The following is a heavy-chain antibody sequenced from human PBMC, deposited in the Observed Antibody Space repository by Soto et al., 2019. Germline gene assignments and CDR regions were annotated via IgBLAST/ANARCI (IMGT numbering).Heavy chain of an antibody. J-gene: IGHJ4*02. CDR2: IIPIFGTA. CDR3: EGRTGPDYPGIAAAGFDY. CDR1: GGTXTSYA. Sequence: SXKVSFKASGGTXTSYAIGLVRQAPGRGLEWMGGIIPIFGTANYAQKFQGRVTITADESTSTAYMELSSLRSEDTAVYYCEGRTGPDYPGIAAAGFDYWGQGTLGTVS. D-gene: IGHD6-13*01. V-gene: IGHV1-69*13.